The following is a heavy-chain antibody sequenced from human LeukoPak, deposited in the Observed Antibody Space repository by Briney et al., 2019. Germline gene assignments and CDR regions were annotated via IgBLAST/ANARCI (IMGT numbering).Heavy chain of an antibody. CDR2: IYTSGST. CDR1: GGSISSCY. V-gene: IGHV4-4*07. J-gene: IGHJ4*02. D-gene: IGHD2-15*01. Sequence: PSETLSLTCTVSGGSISSCYWSWIRQPAGKGLEWIGRIYTSGSTNYNPSLKSRVTMSVDTSKNQFSLKLSSVTAADTAVYYCARVMRDCSGGSCYYAHFDYWGQGTLVTVSS. CDR3: ARVMRDCSGGSCYYAHFDY.